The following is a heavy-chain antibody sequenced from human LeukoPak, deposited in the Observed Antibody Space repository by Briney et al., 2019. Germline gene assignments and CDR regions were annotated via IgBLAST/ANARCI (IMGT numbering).Heavy chain of an antibody. J-gene: IGHJ4*02. V-gene: IGHV4-61*02. CDR1: GGSISSGRYY. D-gene: IGHD6-19*01. Sequence: PSQTLSLTCSVSGGSISSGRYYWSWIRQPAGKGLEWIGRIYTSGSTNYNPSLKSRVTISVDKSKNQFSLKLSSVTAADTAVYYCARYGQWLPYYFHYWGQGTLVTVSS. CDR3: ARYGQWLPYYFHY. CDR2: IYTSGST.